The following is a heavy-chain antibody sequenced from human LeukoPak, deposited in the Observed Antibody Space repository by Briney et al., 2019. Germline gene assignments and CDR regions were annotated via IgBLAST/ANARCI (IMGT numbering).Heavy chain of an antibody. J-gene: IGHJ4*02. D-gene: IGHD4-17*01. CDR2: IYYSGST. CDR3: ASHPTVTTGFDY. CDR1: GGSISSSNYY. Sequence: KPSETLSLTCTVSGGSISSSNYYWGWIRQPPGKGLEGIGSIYYSGSTYYNPSLKSRVTISVDTSKNQFSLKLSSVTAADTAVYYCASHPTVTTGFDYWGQGTLVTVSS. V-gene: IGHV4-39*07.